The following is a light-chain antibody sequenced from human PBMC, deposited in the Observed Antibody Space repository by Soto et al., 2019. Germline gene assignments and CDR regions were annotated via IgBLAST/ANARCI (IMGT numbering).Light chain of an antibody. CDR2: DAS. J-gene: IGKJ4*01. CDR1: QDISNY. Sequence: DIQMTQSPSSLSASVGDSVTITCQASQDISNYLNWYQQKPGKAPKLLIYDASNLETGVPSRFSVSGSVTDFTFTISSLQAEDIAAYYFQQYDNLPLTFGGGTKVEIK. V-gene: IGKV1-33*01. CDR3: QQYDNLPLT.